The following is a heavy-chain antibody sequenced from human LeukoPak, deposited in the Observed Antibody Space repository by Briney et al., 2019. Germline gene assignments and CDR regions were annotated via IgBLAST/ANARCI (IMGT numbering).Heavy chain of an antibody. V-gene: IGHV3-23*01. CDR1: RFTFSSYA. CDR3: AKDKYSGNDWRDYFDY. D-gene: IGHD5-12*01. CDR2: IRADNSGT. J-gene: IGHJ4*02. Sequence: PGGSLRLSCAASRFTFSSYAMSWVGQAPGKGLEWVSAIRADNSGTHHADSLKGRFTISRDNSKNTLYLQMNSLRAEDTAVYYCAKDKYSGNDWRDYFDYWGQGTLVTVSS.